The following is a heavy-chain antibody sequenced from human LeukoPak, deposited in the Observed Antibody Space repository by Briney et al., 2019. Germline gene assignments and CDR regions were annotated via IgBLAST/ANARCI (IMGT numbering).Heavy chain of an antibody. Sequence: PGGSLRLSCAASGFIFSSYWMHWVRHAPGKGLVWVSRINTDGSSKSYADSVKGRFTISRDNAKNSLYLQMNSLRAEDTAVYYCARATRGGYDGYFDFWGQGTLVTVSS. J-gene: IGHJ4*02. CDR2: INTDGSSK. D-gene: IGHD5-12*01. V-gene: IGHV3-74*01. CDR1: GFIFSSYW. CDR3: ARATRGGYDGYFDF.